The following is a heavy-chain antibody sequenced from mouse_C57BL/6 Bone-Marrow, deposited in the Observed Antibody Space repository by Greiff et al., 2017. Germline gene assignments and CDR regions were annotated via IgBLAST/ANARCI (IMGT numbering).Heavy chain of an antibody. D-gene: IGHD1-1*01. CDR3: AAGDYYGSSYVGFAY. Sequence: VHLVESGAELVKPGASVKISCKASGYAFSSYWMNWVKQRPGKGLEWIGQIYPGDGDTNYNGKFKGKATLTADKSSSTAYMQLSSLTSEDSAVYFCAAGDYYGSSYVGFAYWGQGTLVTVSA. J-gene: IGHJ3*01. CDR2: IYPGDGDT. CDR1: GYAFSSYW. V-gene: IGHV1-80*01.